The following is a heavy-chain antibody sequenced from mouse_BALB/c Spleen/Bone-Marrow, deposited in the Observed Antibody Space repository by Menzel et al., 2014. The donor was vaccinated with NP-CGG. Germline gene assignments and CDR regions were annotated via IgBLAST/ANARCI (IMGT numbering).Heavy chain of an antibody. Sequence: VKLMESGPGLVQPSQSLSITCTVSGFSLTSYGVHWVRQSPGKGLEWLGVIWRGGSTDYNAAFMSRLSITKDNSKSXVVFKMNSLQADDTAIYYCAKNRNRYTWFAYWGQGTLVTVSA. CDR3: AKNRNRYTWFAY. V-gene: IGHV2-5*01. J-gene: IGHJ3*01. CDR2: IWRGGST. D-gene: IGHD2-14*01. CDR1: GFSLTSYG.